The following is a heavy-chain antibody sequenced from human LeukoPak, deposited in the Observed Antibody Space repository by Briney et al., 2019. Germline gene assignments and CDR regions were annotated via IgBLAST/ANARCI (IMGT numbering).Heavy chain of an antibody. V-gene: IGHV3-23*01. CDR2: ISGDGAKT. J-gene: IGHJ4*02. CDR3: ARRVQPNAGPFDS. Sequence: GGSLRLSCAASGFTFSGCALSWVRQAPGKGLEWVAGISGDGAKTYYADSVKARFTISRDNSKNTLFLQMDRLRAEDTAVYDCARRVQPNAGPFDSWGQGTLASVS. CDR1: GFTFSGCA. D-gene: IGHD3-10*01.